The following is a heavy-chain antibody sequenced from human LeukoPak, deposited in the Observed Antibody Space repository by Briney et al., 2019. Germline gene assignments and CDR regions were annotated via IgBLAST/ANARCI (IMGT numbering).Heavy chain of an antibody. D-gene: IGHD3-22*01. V-gene: IGHV3-74*01. CDR3: AKDVQRYYDSSGPLDY. Sequence: GGSLRLSCAASGNYWMHWVRQAPGKGLVWVSHVNSDGSWTSHADSVKGRFTISRDNSKNTLYLQMNSLRAEDTAVYYCAKDVQRYYDSSGPLDYWGQGTLVTVSS. J-gene: IGHJ4*02. CDR2: VNSDGSWT. CDR1: GNYW.